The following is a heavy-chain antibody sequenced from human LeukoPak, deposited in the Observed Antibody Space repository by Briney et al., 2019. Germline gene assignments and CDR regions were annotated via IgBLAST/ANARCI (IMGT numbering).Heavy chain of an antibody. CDR3: ARVAVVVSRWFDP. Sequence: ASVKVSCKASGYTFTGYYMHWVRQAPGQGLEWMGWINPNSGGTNYAQKFQGRVTMTRDTSISTAYMELTRLRSDDSAVYFCARVAVVVSRWFDPWGQGSLVTVSS. V-gene: IGHV1-2*02. CDR1: GYTFTGYY. D-gene: IGHD3-22*01. CDR2: INPNSGGT. J-gene: IGHJ5*02.